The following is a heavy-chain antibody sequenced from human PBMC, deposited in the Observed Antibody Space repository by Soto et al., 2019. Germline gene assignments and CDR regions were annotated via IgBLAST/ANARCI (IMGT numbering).Heavy chain of an antibody. Sequence: PGGSLRLSCGASGFTFSDDYMSWIRQAPGKGLEWVSYISSSGGTIYYADSVKGRFTISRDNAKNSLFLQMNSLRADATAVYYCARASSPRDPWLDYWGQGTLVTGS. CDR2: ISSSGGTI. J-gene: IGHJ4*02. CDR1: GFTFSDDY. D-gene: IGHD5-18*01. CDR3: ARASSPRDPWLDY. V-gene: IGHV3-11*01.